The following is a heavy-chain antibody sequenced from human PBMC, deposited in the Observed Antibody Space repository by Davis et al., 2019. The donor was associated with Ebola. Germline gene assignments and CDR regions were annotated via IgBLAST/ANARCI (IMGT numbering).Heavy chain of an antibody. Sequence: GESLKISCAASGFTFDDYAIHWVRQAPGKGLEWLSLISAAGDKTDYADSVRGRFTISRDNSKNSLFLQMNSLRTEDNALYYCAREIKPYWYFDLWGRGTLVTVSS. CDR2: ISAAGDKT. J-gene: IGHJ2*01. CDR1: GFTFDDYA. CDR3: AREIKPYWYFDL. V-gene: IGHV3-43*02.